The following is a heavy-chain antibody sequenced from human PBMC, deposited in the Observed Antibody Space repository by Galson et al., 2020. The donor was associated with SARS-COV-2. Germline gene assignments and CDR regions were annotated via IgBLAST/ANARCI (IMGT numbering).Heavy chain of an antibody. J-gene: IGHJ4*02. CDR3: ARDGQTSSGWAFDY. CDR1: GFTFSSHA. Sequence: GESLKISCAASGFTFSSHAMHWVRQAPGKGLEWVAQIFFDGSDKYYGDSVKGRFTISRDSSKNTVYLQRNNLRADDTAVYYCARDGQTSSGWAFDYWGQGTLVTVSS. V-gene: IGHV3-33*01. CDR2: IFFDGSDK. D-gene: IGHD6-19*01.